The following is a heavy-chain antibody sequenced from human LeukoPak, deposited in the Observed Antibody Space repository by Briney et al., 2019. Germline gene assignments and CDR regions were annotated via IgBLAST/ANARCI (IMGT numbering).Heavy chain of an antibody. CDR1: GFTFSSYG. CDR3: ARGELLLWDYYGMDV. Sequence: PGGSLRLSCAASGFTFSSYGMHWVRQAPGKGLEWVAVIWYDGSNKYYADSVKGRFTISRDNPKNTLYLQMNSLRAEDTAVYYCARGELLLWDYYGMDVWGQGTTVTVSS. J-gene: IGHJ6*02. V-gene: IGHV3-33*08. D-gene: IGHD2-21*01. CDR2: IWYDGSNK.